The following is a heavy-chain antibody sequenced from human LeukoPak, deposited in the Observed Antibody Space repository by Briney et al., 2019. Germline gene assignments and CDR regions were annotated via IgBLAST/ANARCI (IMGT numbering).Heavy chain of an antibody. J-gene: IGHJ5*02. CDR3: AREGYCSGGSCDNWFDP. CDR1: GGSISSGGYP. Sequence: SQTLSLTCAVSGGSISSGGYPWSWIRQPPGKGLEWIGYIYHSGSTYYNPSLKSRVTISVDRSKNQFFLNLSSVTAADTAVYYCAREGYCSGGSCDNWFDPWGQGTLVTVSS. D-gene: IGHD2-15*01. CDR2: IYHSGST. V-gene: IGHV4-30-2*01.